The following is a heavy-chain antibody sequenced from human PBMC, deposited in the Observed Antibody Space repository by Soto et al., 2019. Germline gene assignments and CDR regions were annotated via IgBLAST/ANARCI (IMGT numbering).Heavy chain of an antibody. V-gene: IGHV1-69*13. D-gene: IGHD3-22*01. Sequence: GASVKVSCKASGGTFSSYAISWVRQAPGQGLEWMGGIIPIFGTANYAQKLQGRVTITADESTSTAYMELSSLRSEDTAVYYCAREHYDSSGYYPSWGQGTLVTVSS. CDR2: IIPIFGTA. CDR3: AREHYDSSGYYPS. CDR1: GGTFSSYA. J-gene: IGHJ5*02.